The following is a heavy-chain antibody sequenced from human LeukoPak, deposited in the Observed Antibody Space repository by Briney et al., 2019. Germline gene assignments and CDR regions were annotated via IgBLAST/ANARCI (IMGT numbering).Heavy chain of an antibody. Sequence: GGSLRLSCAASGSTFSDYYMSWVRQAPGKGLEWVSAISGSGGSTYYADSVKGRFTISRDNSKNTLYLQMNSLRAEDTAVYYCAKGIRGKRTEVYWGQGTLVTVSS. CDR2: ISGSGGST. V-gene: IGHV3-23*01. CDR1: GSTFSDYY. CDR3: AKGIRGKRTEVY. D-gene: IGHD1-1*01. J-gene: IGHJ4*02.